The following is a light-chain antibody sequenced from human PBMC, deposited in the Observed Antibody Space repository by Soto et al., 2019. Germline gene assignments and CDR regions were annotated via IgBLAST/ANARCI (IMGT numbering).Light chain of an antibody. V-gene: IGKV1-17*01. CDR3: LQHSTFPFT. CDR2: AAS. J-gene: IGKJ3*01. CDR1: QGIRNF. Sequence: DIQMTQSPSPLSASVGDRVTITCRASQGIRNFLGWFQQKPGKAPERLLYAASSLDGGVPSRFSGSGSGTEFTLTISSLQPEDFATYYCLQHSTFPFTFGPGTKVDI.